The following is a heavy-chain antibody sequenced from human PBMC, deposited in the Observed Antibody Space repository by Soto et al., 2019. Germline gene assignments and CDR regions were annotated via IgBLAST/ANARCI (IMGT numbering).Heavy chain of an antibody. CDR1: GGSISRGAYF. CDR3: ARGGPVSVSPAWQLLGYFDY. D-gene: IGHD2-15*01. CDR2: ISYTGAT. V-gene: IGHV4-31*03. Sequence: QVHLQESSPGQVRPSQTLSLSCSVSGGSISRGAYFWTWIRQFPGKGLEWIAYISYTGATYYNPSLKSRVTILADTSKNQFSLKLNSVTSADTADYYCARGGPVSVSPAWQLLGYFDYWGQGTLVTVSS. J-gene: IGHJ4*02.